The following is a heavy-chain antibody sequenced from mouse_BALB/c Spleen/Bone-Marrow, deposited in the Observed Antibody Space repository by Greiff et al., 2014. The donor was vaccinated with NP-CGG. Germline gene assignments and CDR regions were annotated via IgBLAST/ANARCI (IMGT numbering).Heavy chain of an antibody. CDR3: ARLEGNYGSTFAY. V-gene: IGHV1-61*01. D-gene: IGHD1-1*01. J-gene: IGHJ3*01. CDR1: GYSFTSYW. CDR2: IHPSDTET. Sequence: QVQLQQSGAELVRPGASVKLSCKVSGYSFTSYWMNRVKQRPGQGLEWIGMIHPSDTETRLNQRLKDKATLTVDKSSCTAYMQLSSPTSEDSAVYYCARLEGNYGSTFAYWGQGTLVTVSA.